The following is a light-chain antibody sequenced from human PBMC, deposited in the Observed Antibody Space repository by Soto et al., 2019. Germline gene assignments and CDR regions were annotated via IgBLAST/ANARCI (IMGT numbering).Light chain of an antibody. V-gene: IGLV1-47*02. CDR2: NNN. J-gene: IGLJ3*02. Sequence: QSVLPQPTSASGTPGQRVTISCSGSSSNIGDNYVFWYQQFPGAAPKPLIFNNNQRPSGVPDRFSGAKSGTSASLSISGLRSEDEADYHCAAWDDSLSGWVFGGGTKLTVL. CDR3: AAWDDSLSGWV. CDR1: SSNIGDNY.